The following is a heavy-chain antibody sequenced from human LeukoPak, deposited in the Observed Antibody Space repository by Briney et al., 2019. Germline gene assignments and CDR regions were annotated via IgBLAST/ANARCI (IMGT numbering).Heavy chain of an antibody. CDR2: IRCNTDGGTT. CDR3: TTGTLNYDVLTGYFSYYFDY. V-gene: IGHV3-15*01. D-gene: IGHD3-9*01. CDR1: GFTFSNAW. J-gene: IGHJ4*02. Sequence: GGPLLPPCRTSGFTFSNAWMSWGRRAPGNGLKGFDRIRCNTDGGTTDYAAPVKGRFTISRDDSKNTLYLQMNSLKTEDTAVYYCTTGTLNYDVLTGYFSYYFDYWGQGTLVTVSS.